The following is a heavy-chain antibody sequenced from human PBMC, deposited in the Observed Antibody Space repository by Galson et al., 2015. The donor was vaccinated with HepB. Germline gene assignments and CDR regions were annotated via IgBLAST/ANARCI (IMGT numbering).Heavy chain of an antibody. J-gene: IGHJ6*02. CDR1: GYTFTSYG. Sequence: SVKVSCKASGYTFTSYGISWVRQAPGQGLEWMGWISAYNGNTNYAQKLQGRVTMTTDTSTSTAYMELRSLRSDDTAVYYCARHSPRRIAAAGSRPYYYYGMDVWGQGTTVTVSS. V-gene: IGHV1-18*01. CDR3: ARHSPRRIAAAGSRPYYYYGMDV. CDR2: ISAYNGNT. D-gene: IGHD6-13*01.